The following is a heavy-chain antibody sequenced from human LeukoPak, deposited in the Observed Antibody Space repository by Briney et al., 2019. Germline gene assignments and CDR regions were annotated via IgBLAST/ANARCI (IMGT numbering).Heavy chain of an antibody. V-gene: IGHV3-11*04. CDR3: AKGASSSWSRGSYYYYYMDV. CDR2: ISSSDNTI. J-gene: IGHJ6*03. D-gene: IGHD6-13*01. Sequence: GGSLRLSCAASGFTFSDYYMSWIRQAPGKGLEWISYISSSDNTIYYVDSVEGRFTISRDNVKNSLYLQMNSLRAEDTAVYYCAKGASSSWSRGSYYYYYMDVWGKGTTVTISS. CDR1: GFTFSDYY.